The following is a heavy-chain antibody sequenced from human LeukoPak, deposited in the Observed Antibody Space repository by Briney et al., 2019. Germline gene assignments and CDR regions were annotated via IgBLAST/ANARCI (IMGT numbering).Heavy chain of an antibody. V-gene: IGHV4-59*01. J-gene: IGHJ4*02. CDR3: ARVGDGYNYPFFDY. CDR1: GGSISSYY. D-gene: IGHD5-24*01. Sequence: SETLSLTCTVSGGSISSYYWSWIRQPPGKGLEWIGYIYYSGSTNYNPSLKSRVTISVDTSKNQFSLKLSSVTAADTAVYYCARVGDGYNYPFFDYWGQGTLVIVSS. CDR2: IYYSGST.